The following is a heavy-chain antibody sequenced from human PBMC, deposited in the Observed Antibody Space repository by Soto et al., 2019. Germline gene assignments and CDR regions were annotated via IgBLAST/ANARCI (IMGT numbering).Heavy chain of an antibody. CDR3: ARVLYYYDSSGYWSVNNDAFDI. J-gene: IGHJ3*02. V-gene: IGHV4-31*03. CDR1: GGSISSGGYY. D-gene: IGHD3-22*01. CDR2: IYYSGST. Sequence: QVQLQESGPGLVKPSQTLSLTCTVSGGSISSGGYYWSWIRQHPGKGLEWIGYIYYSGSTYYNPSLKSRVTISVDTSKNQFSLKLSSVTAADTAVYYCARVLYYYDSSGYWSVNNDAFDIWGQGTMVTVSS.